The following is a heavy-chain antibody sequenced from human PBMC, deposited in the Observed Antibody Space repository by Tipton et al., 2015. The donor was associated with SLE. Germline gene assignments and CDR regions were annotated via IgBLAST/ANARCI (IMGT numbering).Heavy chain of an antibody. J-gene: IGHJ4*02. CDR3: ARDRGRSSSPYYFDY. D-gene: IGHD6-6*01. CDR2: IYTSGST. V-gene: IGHV4-4*07. CDR1: GDSISSHY. Sequence: TLSLTCTVSGDSISSHYWSWIRQPAGKGLEWIGRIYTSGSTNYNPSLKSRVTMSVDTSKNQFSLKLSSVTAADTAVYYCARDRGRSSSPYYFDYWGQGTLVTVSS.